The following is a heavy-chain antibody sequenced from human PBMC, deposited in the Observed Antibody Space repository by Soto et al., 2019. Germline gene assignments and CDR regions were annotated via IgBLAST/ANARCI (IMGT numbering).Heavy chain of an antibody. CDR3: AHSRSMLVIRFDY. V-gene: IGHV2-5*02. Sequence: QITLKESGPPLVQPTQTLTLTCTFSGFSLTTSGQGVGWIRQPPRKTLEWLALLYWDDVKRYSPSLKSRLIITNVLSKTLVVLTMTNSGSMDTAIVFLAHSRSMLVIRFDYWGQVILVSVSS. CDR1: GFSLTTSGQG. CDR2: LYWDDVK. J-gene: IGHJ4*02. D-gene: IGHD3-10*02.